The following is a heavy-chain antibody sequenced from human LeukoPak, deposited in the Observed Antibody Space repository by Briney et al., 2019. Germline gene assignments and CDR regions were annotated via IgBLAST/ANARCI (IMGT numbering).Heavy chain of an antibody. CDR3: ARAREPYCSSTCCPKSWFDP. V-gene: IGHV1-69*13. CDR2: IIPIFGTA. D-gene: IGHD2-2*01. J-gene: IGHJ5*02. CDR1: GGTFSSYA. Sequence: ASVKVSCKASGGTFSSYAISWVRQAPGQGLEWMGGIIPIFGTANYAQKFQGRVTITADESTSTAYMELSSLRSEDTAVYYCARAREPYCSSTCCPKSWFDPWGQGTLVTVSS.